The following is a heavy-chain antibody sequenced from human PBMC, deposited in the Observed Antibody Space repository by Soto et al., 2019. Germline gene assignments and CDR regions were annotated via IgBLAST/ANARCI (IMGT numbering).Heavy chain of an antibody. D-gene: IGHD6-13*01. J-gene: IGHJ6*02. V-gene: IGHV5-51*01. CDR2: IYPGDSDT. Sequence: GESLKISCKGSGYSFTSYWIGWVRQMPGKGLEWMGIIYPGDSDTRYSPSFQGQVTISADKSISTAYLQWSSLKASDTAMYYCATTESSSWSYYYYYGMDVWGQGTTVTV. CDR1: GYSFTSYW. CDR3: ATTESSSWSYYYYYGMDV.